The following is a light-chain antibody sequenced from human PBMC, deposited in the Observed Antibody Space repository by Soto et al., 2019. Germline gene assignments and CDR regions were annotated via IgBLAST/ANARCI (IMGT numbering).Light chain of an antibody. CDR1: QSVSRN. Sequence: EVVLTQSPATLSVSPGDRATLSCRASQSVSRNLAWYQQKPGQAPRLLIYGASTRATGVPARFSGSGSATEFTLSISSLPSEDVAVYYCQQYGDCPPDTFGQGTKMEI. CDR2: GAS. V-gene: IGKV3-15*01. CDR3: QQYGDCPPDT. J-gene: IGKJ2*01.